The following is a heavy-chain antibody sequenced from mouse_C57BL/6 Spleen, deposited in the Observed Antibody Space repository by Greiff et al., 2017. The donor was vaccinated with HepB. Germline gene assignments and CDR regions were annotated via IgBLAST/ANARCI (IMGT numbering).Heavy chain of an antibody. CDR3: AREGGNYPYYFDY. V-gene: IGHV3-6*01. CDR1: GYSITSGYY. Sequence: EVKLQESGPGLVKPSQSLSLTCSVTGYSITSGYYWNWLRQFPGNKLEWMGYISYDGSNNYNPSLKNRVSITRDTSKNQFFLTLNSVTTEDTATYYCAREGGNYPYYFDYWGQGTTLTVSS. D-gene: IGHD2-1*01. J-gene: IGHJ2*01. CDR2: ISYDGSN.